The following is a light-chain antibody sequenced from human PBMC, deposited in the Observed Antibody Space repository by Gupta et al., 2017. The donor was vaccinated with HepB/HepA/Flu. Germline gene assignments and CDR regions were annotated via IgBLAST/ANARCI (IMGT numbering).Light chain of an antibody. CDR3: CSFAGGNTWV. CDR2: DVN. J-gene: IGLJ3*02. V-gene: IGLV2-23*02. Sequence: QSALTQPASVSGSPGQSITISCIGTNSDVGTYNLVSWYQQHPGKAPKLMIYDVNKRPSGFSNRFSGSRSGNTASLTISGLQAEDEADYYCCSFAGGNTWVFGGGTKLTVL. CDR1: NSDVGTYNL.